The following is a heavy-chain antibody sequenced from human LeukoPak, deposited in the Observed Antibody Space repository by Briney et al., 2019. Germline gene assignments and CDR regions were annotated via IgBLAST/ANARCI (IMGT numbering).Heavy chain of an antibody. J-gene: IGHJ5*02. D-gene: IGHD3-10*01. V-gene: IGHV4-61*02. Sequence: PSQTLSLTCTVSRGSISSGSYYWSWIRQPAGKGLEWIGRIYTSGSTNYSPSLKSRVTISVDTSKNQFSLKLSSVTAADTAEYHFSRTMVRGVQWFDPWRQGTLVTVCS. CDR2: IYTSGST. CDR3: SRTMVRGVQWFDP. CDR1: RGSISSGSYY.